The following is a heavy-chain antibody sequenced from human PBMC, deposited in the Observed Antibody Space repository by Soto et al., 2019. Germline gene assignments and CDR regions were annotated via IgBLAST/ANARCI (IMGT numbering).Heavy chain of an antibody. CDR1: GYNFTAFW. V-gene: IGHV5-10-1*01. CDR3: ARVHKNWFDS. J-gene: IGHJ5*01. CDR2: IDPCDSYT. Sequence: PGESLKISCKASGYNFTAFWIHWVRQMPGKGLEWLGKIDPCDSYTNYSPSFEGHVTISTDNSITTAYLQWSSLRASDTALYFCARVHKNWFDSWAQGTMVTVSS.